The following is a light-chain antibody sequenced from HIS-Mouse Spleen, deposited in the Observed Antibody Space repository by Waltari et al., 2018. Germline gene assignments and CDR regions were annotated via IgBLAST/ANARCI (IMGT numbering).Light chain of an antibody. CDR3: QVWDSSSDHWV. Sequence: SYVLTQPPSVSVAPGKTARITCGGHNIGSNSVHWYQQKPGQAPGLVVYDDSDRPSGIPERFSGSNSGNTATLTISRVEAGDEADYYCQVWDSSSDHWVFGGGTKLTVL. J-gene: IGLJ3*02. CDR2: DDS. V-gene: IGLV3-21*03. CDR1: NIGSNS.